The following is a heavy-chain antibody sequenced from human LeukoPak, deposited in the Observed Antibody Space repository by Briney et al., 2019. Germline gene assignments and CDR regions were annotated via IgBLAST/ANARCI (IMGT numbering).Heavy chain of an antibody. V-gene: IGHV3-74*01. Sequence: PGGSLRLSCAASGFTFSSYWMHWVRQAPGKGLVWVSRINSDGSSTSYADSVKGRFTISRDNAKNTLYLQMNSLRAEDTAVYYCASSVNYYYGMDVWGQGTTVTVFS. CDR2: INSDGSST. CDR1: GFTFSSYW. CDR3: ASSVNYYYGMDV. J-gene: IGHJ6*02.